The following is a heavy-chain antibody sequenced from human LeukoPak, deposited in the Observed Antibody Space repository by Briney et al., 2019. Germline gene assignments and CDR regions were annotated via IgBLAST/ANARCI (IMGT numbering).Heavy chain of an antibody. CDR2: ISSSGSTI. V-gene: IGHV3-11*04. CDR1: GFTFSDYY. CDR3: ARGTYSGYDSGGFGAFDI. D-gene: IGHD5-12*01. Sequence: GGSLRLSCAASGFTFSDYYMSWIRQAPGKGLEWVSYISSSGSTIYYADSVKGRFTISRDNAKNSLYLQMNSLRVEDTAVYYCARGTYSGYDSGGFGAFDIWGQGTMVTVSS. J-gene: IGHJ3*02.